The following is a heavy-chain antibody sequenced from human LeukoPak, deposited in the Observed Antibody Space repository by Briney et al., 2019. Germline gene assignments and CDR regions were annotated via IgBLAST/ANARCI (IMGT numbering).Heavy chain of an antibody. CDR3: ATRRYGTGASYYYYMDV. CDR1: GFTFSSYA. D-gene: IGHD1-1*01. Sequence: GGSLRLSCAASGFTFSSYAMGWVRQASGKGLEWVSAISGTGNRTYYADSVKGRFTISRDNSKNTLYLQMNSLRAEDTAVYYCATRRYGTGASYYYYMDVWGKGTTVTISS. CDR2: ISGTGNRT. J-gene: IGHJ6*03. V-gene: IGHV3-23*01.